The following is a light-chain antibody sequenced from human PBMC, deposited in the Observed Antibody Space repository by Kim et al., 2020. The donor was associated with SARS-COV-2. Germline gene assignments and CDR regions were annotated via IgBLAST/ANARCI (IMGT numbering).Light chain of an antibody. CDR1: KLGDKY. V-gene: IGLV3-1*01. CDR3: QAWDSSTVV. J-gene: IGLJ2*01. CDR2: QDS. Sequence: VSPGQTASITCSGDKLGDKYACWYQQKPGQSPVLVIYQDSKRPSGIPERFSGSNSGNTATLTISGTQAMDEADYYCQAWDSSTVVFGGGTQLTVL.